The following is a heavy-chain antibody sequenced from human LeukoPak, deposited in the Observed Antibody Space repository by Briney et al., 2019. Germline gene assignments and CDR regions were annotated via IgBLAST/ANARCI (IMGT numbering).Heavy chain of an antibody. CDR3: AKMPLLMVYAIYNY. Sequence: GGSLRLSCAASGFTFSSYAMSWVRQAPGKGLEWVSAISGSGGSTYHADSVKGRFTISRDNSKNTLYLQMNSLRAEDTAVYYCAKMPLLMVYAIYNYWGQGTLVTVSS. D-gene: IGHD2-8*01. J-gene: IGHJ4*02. V-gene: IGHV3-23*01. CDR2: ISGSGGST. CDR1: GFTFSSYA.